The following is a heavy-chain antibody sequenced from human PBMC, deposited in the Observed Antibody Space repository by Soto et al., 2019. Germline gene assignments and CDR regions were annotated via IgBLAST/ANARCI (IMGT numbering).Heavy chain of an antibody. Sequence: QITLKESGPTLVKPTQTLTLTCTFSGFSLSTSGVGVAWFRQPPGKALEWLALIYWDDDKRYRPSLETRLTITNHTSKNQVVLTLTNMDSVDTATYYCAYLPCSGGSCYWFSYSGMDVWGQGTTVTVSS. CDR2: IYWDDDK. CDR1: GFSLSTSGVG. CDR3: AYLPCSGGSCYWFSYSGMDV. V-gene: IGHV2-5*02. D-gene: IGHD2-15*01. J-gene: IGHJ6*02.